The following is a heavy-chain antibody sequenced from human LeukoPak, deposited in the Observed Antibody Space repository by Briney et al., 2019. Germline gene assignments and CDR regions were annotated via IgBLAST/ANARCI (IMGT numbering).Heavy chain of an antibody. Sequence: GGSLRLSCAVSGFTFNNYWMSWVRQAPGKGLEWVANITPDGSDRYYVDSLKGRVTISRDNTKSSLYLQLNSLRAEDTAVYYCARLGRLRFDYWGQGTLVTVSS. CDR3: ARLGRLRFDY. V-gene: IGHV3-7*01. CDR2: ITPDGSDR. J-gene: IGHJ4*02. D-gene: IGHD4-17*01. CDR1: GFTFNNYW.